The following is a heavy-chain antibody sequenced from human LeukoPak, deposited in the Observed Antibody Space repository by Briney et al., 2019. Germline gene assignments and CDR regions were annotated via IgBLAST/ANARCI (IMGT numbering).Heavy chain of an antibody. CDR1: GGSISTSSHY. D-gene: IGHD2/OR15-2a*01. V-gene: IGHV4-39*01. J-gene: IGHJ4*02. Sequence: SETLPLTCTVSGGSISTSSHYWGWIRQSPGKGLEWIGSIYYSGNTYYNPSLKSRVTISVDTSKNQFSLELSSVTAPDTAVYYCASRGTRGSIVMGNTFDLWGQGTLVTVSS. CDR2: IYYSGNT. CDR3: ASRGTRGSIVMGNTFDL.